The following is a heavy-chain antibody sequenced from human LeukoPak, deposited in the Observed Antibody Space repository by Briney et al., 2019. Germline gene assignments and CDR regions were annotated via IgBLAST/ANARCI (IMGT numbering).Heavy chain of an antibody. D-gene: IGHD2-15*01. V-gene: IGHV4-59*01. Sequence: SETLSLTCTVSGDSINYYYWSWIRQSPGKGPEWIGYVYYNGSAKYNPSLKSRVTISVDMSKNQFSLKVSSVTAADTAIYYCARKGGHFDYWGQGTLVTVSS. J-gene: IGHJ4*02. CDR1: GDSINYYY. CDR3: ARKGGHFDY. CDR2: VYYNGSA.